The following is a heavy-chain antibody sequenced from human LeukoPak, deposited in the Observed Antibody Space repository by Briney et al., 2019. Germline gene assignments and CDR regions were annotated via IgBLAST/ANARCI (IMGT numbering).Heavy chain of an antibody. CDR2: ISYDGSNI. D-gene: IGHD6-13*01. CDR1: GLTFSSYT. V-gene: IGHV3-30-3*01. CDR3: ARGLSQQLTNWFDP. J-gene: IGHJ5*02. Sequence: GGSLRLSCAASGLTFSSYTMHWVRQAPGKGLEWVTTISYDGSNIYYADSVKGRFTVSRDNSKSTLFLQMNSLRAEDTAVYYCARGLSQQLTNWFDPWGQGTLVTVSS.